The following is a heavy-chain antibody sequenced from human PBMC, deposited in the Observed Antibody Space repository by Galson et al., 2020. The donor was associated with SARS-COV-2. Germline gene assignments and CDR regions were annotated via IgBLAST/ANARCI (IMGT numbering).Heavy chain of an antibody. V-gene: IGHV3-23*01. CDR1: GFTFSSYA. CDR3: AKDLGSHYDSSGYYSEPPEIDAFDI. CDR2: ISGSGGST. J-gene: IGHJ3*02. D-gene: IGHD3-22*01. Sequence: GESLKISCAASGFTFSSYAMRWVRQAPGKGLEWVSAISGSGGSTYYADSVKGRFTISRDNSKNTLYLQMNSLRAEDTVVYYCAKDLGSHYDSSGYYSEPPEIDAFDIWGQGTMVTVSS.